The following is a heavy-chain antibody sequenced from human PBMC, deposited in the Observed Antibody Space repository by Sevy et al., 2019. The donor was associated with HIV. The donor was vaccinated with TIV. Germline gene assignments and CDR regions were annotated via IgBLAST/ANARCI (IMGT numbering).Heavy chain of an antibody. CDR2: ITRNSYEAYGGTT. V-gene: IGHV3-49*03. D-gene: IGHD5-12*01. CDR3: TRGLATADTPEYYFDY. J-gene: IGHJ4*02. CDR1: GFTFDDYA. Sequence: SLRLSCTTSGFTFDDYAMSWFRQAPGKGLEWVAFITRNSYEAYGGTTDYAASVKGRFIIPRDDSKSIAHLQMNSLKTEDTAVYYCTRGLATADTPEYYFDYWGQGTLVTVSS.